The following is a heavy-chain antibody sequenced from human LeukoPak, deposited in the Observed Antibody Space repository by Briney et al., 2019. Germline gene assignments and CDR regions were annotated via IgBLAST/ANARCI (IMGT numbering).Heavy chain of an antibody. V-gene: IGHV4-34*01. J-gene: IGHJ4*02. CDR3: ARFLGYSSSWYKGSGDY. CDR2: INHSGST. CDR1: GGSFSGYY. Sequence: SETLSLTCAVYGGSFSGYYWSWIRQPPGKGLEWIGEINHSGSTNYNPSLKSRVTISVDTSKNQFSLKLSSVTAADTAVYYCARFLGYSSSWYKGSGDYWGQGTLVTVSS. D-gene: IGHD6-13*01.